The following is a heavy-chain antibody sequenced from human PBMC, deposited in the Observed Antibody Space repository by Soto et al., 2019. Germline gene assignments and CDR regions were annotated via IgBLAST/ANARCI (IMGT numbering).Heavy chain of an antibody. CDR3: ARVHPSLSSNIAVAGTLDY. V-gene: IGHV5-51*01. Sequence: AAALKISCNGSGYSFTSDLIGWVRQMPGKVLEWMGIIYPGDSDTRYSPSFQGQVTISADKSISTAYLQWSSLKASDTAMYYWARVHPSLSSNIAVAGTLDYWGQGTLVTVSS. D-gene: IGHD6-19*01. J-gene: IGHJ4*02. CDR2: IYPGDSDT. CDR1: GYSFTSDL.